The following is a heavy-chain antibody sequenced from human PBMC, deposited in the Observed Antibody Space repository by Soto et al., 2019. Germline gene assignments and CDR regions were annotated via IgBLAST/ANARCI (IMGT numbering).Heavy chain of an antibody. CDR3: ARGRRPETPDYADDVNYYYYHGMDV. D-gene: IGHD4-17*01. J-gene: IGHJ6*02. V-gene: IGHV4-34*01. Sequence: PSETLSLTCAVYGGSFSGYYWSWIRQPPGKGLEWIGEINHSGSTNYNPSLKSRVTTSVDTSKNQFSLKLSSVTAADTAVYYCARGRRPETPDYADDVNYYYYHGMDVWGQGTTVPVSS. CDR1: GGSFSGYY. CDR2: INHSGST.